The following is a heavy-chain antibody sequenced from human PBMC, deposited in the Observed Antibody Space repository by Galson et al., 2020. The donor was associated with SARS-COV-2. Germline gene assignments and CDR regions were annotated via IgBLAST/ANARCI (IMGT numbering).Heavy chain of an antibody. Sequence: SETLSLTCTVSGASISSGTHYWSWIRQPAGKGLEFIGRVYTSGSTYYNPSLEGRVTISVDRSKNQFSLKLSSVTAADTAVYYCARGPNPHTPGGYFGHWGQGSLVTVSS. V-gene: IGHV4-61*02. CDR1: GASISSGTHY. D-gene: IGHD3-10*01. CDR2: VYTSGST. CDR3: ARGPNPHTPGGYFGH. J-gene: IGHJ4*02.